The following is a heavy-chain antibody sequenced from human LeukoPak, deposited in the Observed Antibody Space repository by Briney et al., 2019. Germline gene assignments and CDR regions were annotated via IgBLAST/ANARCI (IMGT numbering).Heavy chain of an antibody. J-gene: IGHJ5*02. D-gene: IGHD2-2*02. CDR2: IIPIFGTA. V-gene: IGHV1-69*13. CDR1: GGTFSSYA. CDR3: ARDPYCSSTSCYTLFDP. Sequence: ASVKVSCKASGGTFSSYAISWVRQAPGHGLEWIGGIIPIFGTANYAQKFQGRVTITADESTSTAYMELSSLRSEDTAVYYCARDPYCSSTSCYTLFDPWGQGTLVTVSS.